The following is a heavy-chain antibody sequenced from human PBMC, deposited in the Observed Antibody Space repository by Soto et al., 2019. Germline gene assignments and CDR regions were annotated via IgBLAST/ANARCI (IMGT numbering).Heavy chain of an antibody. CDR3: ARVGTDYYYYCMDV. V-gene: IGHV3-53*01. D-gene: IGHD7-27*01. CDR1: GFTFSSYA. CDR2: IYSGGST. Sequence: PGGSLRLSCAASGFTFSSYAMHWVRQAPGKGLEWVSVIYSGGSTYYADSVKGRFTISRDNSKNTLYLQMNSLRAEDTAVYYCARVGTDYYYYCMDVWGQGTTVTVSS. J-gene: IGHJ6*02.